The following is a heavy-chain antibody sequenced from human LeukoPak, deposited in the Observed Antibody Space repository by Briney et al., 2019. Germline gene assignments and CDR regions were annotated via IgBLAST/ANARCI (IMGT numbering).Heavy chain of an antibody. CDR3: ARDFDMGITPGDDFDF. V-gene: IGHV3-74*01. CDR1: GFSFSKYW. CDR2: IKEDGTYT. D-gene: IGHD3-9*01. Sequence: PGGSLRLSCAASGFSFSKYWTHWVRQTPGEGLVGVARIKEDGTYTSYADSVKGRFTISRDNARNTVFLQMNSLRAEDTAVYYCARDFDMGITPGDDFDFWGQGTLVTVSS. J-gene: IGHJ4*02.